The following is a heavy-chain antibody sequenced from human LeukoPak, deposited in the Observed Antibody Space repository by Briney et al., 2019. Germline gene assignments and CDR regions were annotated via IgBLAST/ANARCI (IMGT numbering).Heavy chain of an antibody. CDR1: GYTFTSYG. Sequence: ASVKVSCKVSGYTFTSYGINWVRQAPGQGLEWMGWISAYNGNTHYAQKFQGRVTLTTDTSTSTVYMELRSLRSDDTAVYYCARDSLHGYNYVWGQGTLVTVSS. CDR3: ARDSLHGYNYV. CDR2: ISAYNGNT. J-gene: IGHJ4*02. V-gene: IGHV1-18*01. D-gene: IGHD5-24*01.